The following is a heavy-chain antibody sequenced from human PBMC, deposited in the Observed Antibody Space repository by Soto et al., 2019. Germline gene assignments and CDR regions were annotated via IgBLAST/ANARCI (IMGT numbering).Heavy chain of an antibody. CDR2: IYDSGST. CDR3: ARAVIPLTTDWYFDL. D-gene: IGHD4-17*01. Sequence: QLQLRESGPGLVKPSETLSLTCTVSGGSISGGVGGLYYWSWIRQPPGKGLEWIGYIYDSGSTYYNPSLKHRVTLSVDTSKNQFSLRPSSVTAEDTAVYYCARAVIPLTTDWYFDLWGRGTLVTVSS. J-gene: IGHJ2*01. CDR1: GGSISGGVGGLYY. V-gene: IGHV4-30-4*01.